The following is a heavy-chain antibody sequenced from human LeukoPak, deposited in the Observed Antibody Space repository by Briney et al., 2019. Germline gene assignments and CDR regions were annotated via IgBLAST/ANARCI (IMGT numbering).Heavy chain of an antibody. D-gene: IGHD6-25*01. CDR3: ARVRPQRKTVVLAYYFDY. CDR2: MNPNSGNT. Sequence: ASVKVSCKASGYTFTSYDINWVRQATGQGLEWMGWMNPNSGNTGYAQKFQGRVTMTRNTSISTAYMELSSLRSEDTAVYYCARVRPQRKTVVLAYYFDYWGQGTLVTVSS. J-gene: IGHJ4*02. CDR1: GYTFTSYD. V-gene: IGHV1-8*01.